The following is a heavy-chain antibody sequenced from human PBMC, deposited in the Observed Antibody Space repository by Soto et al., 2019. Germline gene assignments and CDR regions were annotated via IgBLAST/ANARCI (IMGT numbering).Heavy chain of an antibody. CDR1: GGSISSGGYY. CDR2: IYYSGSN. D-gene: IGHD3-22*01. CDR3: ANRYYNGSGYLQDY. V-gene: IGHV4-31*03. J-gene: IGHJ4*02. Sequence: PSETLSLTCTVSGGSISSGGYYWSWIRQHPGKGLEWIGYIYYSGSNYYNPSLKSRVTIPVDTSKNQFSLKLSSVTAADTAVYYCANRYYNGSGYLQDYWGQGILVTVSS.